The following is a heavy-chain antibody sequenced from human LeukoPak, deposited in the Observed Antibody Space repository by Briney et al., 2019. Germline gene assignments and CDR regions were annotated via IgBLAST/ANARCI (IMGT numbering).Heavy chain of an antibody. CDR1: GGSISSNSYY. CDR2: IYYSGST. Sequence: SETLSLTCTVSGGSISSNSYYWGWIRQPPGKGLEWIGSIYYSGSTNYNPSLKSRVTMSVDTSKNQFSLKLSSVSAADTAVYCCARDVVAAAGTWDYWGQGTLVTVSS. J-gene: IGHJ4*02. CDR3: ARDVVAAAGTWDY. D-gene: IGHD6-13*01. V-gene: IGHV4-39*07.